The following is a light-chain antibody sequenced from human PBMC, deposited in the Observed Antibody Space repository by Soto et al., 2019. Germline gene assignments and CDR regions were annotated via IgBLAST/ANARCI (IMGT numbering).Light chain of an antibody. Sequence: DIQMTQSPSTLSASVGDRVTITCRASQSISSWLAWYQQKPGKAPKLLIYKASSLESGVPSRFGGSGSGTEFTLTISILQPDDFATYYCQQYNSYLFTFGPGTKVDIK. CDR2: KAS. CDR3: QQYNSYLFT. CDR1: QSISSW. J-gene: IGKJ3*01. V-gene: IGKV1-5*03.